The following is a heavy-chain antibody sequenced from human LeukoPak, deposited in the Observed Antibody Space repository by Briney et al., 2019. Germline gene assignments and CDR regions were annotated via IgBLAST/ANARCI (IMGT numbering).Heavy chain of an antibody. Sequence: GGSLRLSCAASGFTFIDYFMTWIRQAPGKGLEYISLITSSGTTTYYADSLKGRFTISRDNAKNSLYLQMDSLRAEDTAVYYCARGDEGDTTVLRGGYFDHWGQGTLVTVSS. J-gene: IGHJ4*02. CDR1: GFTFIDYF. V-gene: IGHV3-11*04. D-gene: IGHD1-1*01. CDR2: ITSSGTTT. CDR3: ARGDEGDTTVLRGGYFDH.